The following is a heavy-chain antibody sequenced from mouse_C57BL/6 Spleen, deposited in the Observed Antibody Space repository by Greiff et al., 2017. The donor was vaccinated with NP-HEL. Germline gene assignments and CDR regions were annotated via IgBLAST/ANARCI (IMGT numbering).Heavy chain of an antibody. J-gene: IGHJ2*01. V-gene: IGHV1-69*01. Sequence: QVQLQQPGAELVMPGASVKLSCKASGYTFTSYWMHWVKQRPGQGLEWIGEIDPSDSYTNYNQKFKDTSTLTVDKSSSTAYMQLSSLTSEDSAVYYCARRAYYGFDYWGQGTTLTVSS. D-gene: IGHD1-1*01. CDR3: ARRAYYGFDY. CDR2: IDPSDSYT. CDR1: GYTFTSYW.